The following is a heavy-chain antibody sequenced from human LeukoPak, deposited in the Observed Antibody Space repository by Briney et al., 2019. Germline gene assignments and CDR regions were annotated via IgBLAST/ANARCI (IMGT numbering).Heavy chain of an antibody. CDR1: GFTFSSYS. D-gene: IGHD6-19*01. CDR3: VRDRQWGSESEDH. Sequence: GGSLRLSCAASGFTFSSYSMNWVRQAPGKGLEWVSYISSSSNYIYYADSVKGRFTISRDHAKNSLSLQMNSLRAEDTAVYYCVRDRQWGSESEDHWGQGTLVTVSS. V-gene: IGHV3-21*01. CDR2: ISSSSNYI. J-gene: IGHJ4*02.